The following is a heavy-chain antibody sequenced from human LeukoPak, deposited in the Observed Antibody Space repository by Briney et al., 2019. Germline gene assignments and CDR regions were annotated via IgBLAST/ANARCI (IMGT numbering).Heavy chain of an antibody. V-gene: IGHV3-7*03. J-gene: IGHJ4*02. CDR3: ASGLELDY. CDR2: IKQDGSEK. Sequence: GGSLRLTCAASGFTFRSYWMRWVRQAPGKGLEWVANIKQDGSEKNYVDSVKGRFTISRDNAKNSLYLQMNSLRAEDTAVYYCASGLELDYWGQGTLVTVSS. CDR1: GFTFRSYW.